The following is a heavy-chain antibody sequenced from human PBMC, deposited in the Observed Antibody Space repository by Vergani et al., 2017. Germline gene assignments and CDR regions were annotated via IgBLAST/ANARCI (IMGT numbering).Heavy chain of an antibody. J-gene: IGHJ4*02. V-gene: IGHV1-2*02. CDR3: ARVGTSSNRDYFDY. D-gene: IGHD2-2*01. CDR1: GYTFTDYF. Sequence: QVQLVQSGAEVKKPGASVKVSCKASGYTFTDYFMHWVRQAPGQGLEWMGWINPNSGGTNYAQKFQGRVTMTRDTSISTAYMELSNLRSDHTAVYYCARVGTSSNRDYFDYWGQGTLVTVSS. CDR2: INPNSGGT.